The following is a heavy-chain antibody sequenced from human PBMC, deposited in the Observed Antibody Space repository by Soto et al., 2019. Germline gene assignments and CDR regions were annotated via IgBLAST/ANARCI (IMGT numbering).Heavy chain of an antibody. CDR3: AKDPPWTVGPLAMDV. V-gene: IGHV3-23*01. CDR1: GFTFSTHA. D-gene: IGHD2-2*01. Sequence: VGSVRLSCVASGFTFSTHAMSWVRQAPGKGLEWVSTFSGSGGNIYYAESVKGRLTISRDDSKNTLYLQMNSLRVEDTAVYYCAKDPPWTVGPLAMDVWGQGTTVTVSS. CDR2: FSGSGGNI. J-gene: IGHJ6*02.